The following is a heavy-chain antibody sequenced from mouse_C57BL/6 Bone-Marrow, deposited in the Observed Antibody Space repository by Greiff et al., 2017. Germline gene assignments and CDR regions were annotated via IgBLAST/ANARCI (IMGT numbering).Heavy chain of an antibody. Sequence: QVHVKQSGAELVRPGASVTLSCKASGYTFTDYEMHWVKQTPVHGLEWIGAIDPETGGTAYNQKFKGKAILTADKSSSTAYMELRSLTSEDSAVYYCTRADFDYGAYWGQGTLVTVSA. J-gene: IGHJ3*01. D-gene: IGHD2-4*01. CDR1: GYTFTDYE. CDR3: TRADFDYGAY. V-gene: IGHV1-15*01. CDR2: IDPETGGT.